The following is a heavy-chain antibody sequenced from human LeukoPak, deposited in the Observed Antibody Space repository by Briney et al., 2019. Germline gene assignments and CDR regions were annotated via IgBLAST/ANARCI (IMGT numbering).Heavy chain of an antibody. V-gene: IGHV4-39*01. CDR2: IHDTGRT. J-gene: IGHJ3*01. CDR3: ARRRHNLDSSVA. Sequence: SETLSLTCTVSGDSFTSPDHYWDWVRLPPGKGLEWVGAIHDTGRTYYSPSLKRRVTISVDTSKSQFSLDLRYATAADTAVYYCARRRHNLDSSVAWGRGTVVTVSS. CDR1: GDSFTSPDHY. D-gene: IGHD1-14*01.